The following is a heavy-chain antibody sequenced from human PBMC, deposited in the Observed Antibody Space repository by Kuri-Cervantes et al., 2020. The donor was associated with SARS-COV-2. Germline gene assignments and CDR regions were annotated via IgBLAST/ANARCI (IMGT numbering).Heavy chain of an antibody. CDR2: ISSSSSYI. Sequence: GGSLRLSCTVSGYSISSGHYWGWIRQPPGKGLEWISSISSSSSYIYYADSVKGRFTISRDNAKNSLYLQMNSLRAEDTAVYYCASDFSRLTMEGVGWGQGTLVTVSS. V-gene: IGHV3-21*01. CDR3: ASDFSRLTMEGVG. CDR1: GYSISSGH. D-gene: IGHD3-10*01. J-gene: IGHJ4*02.